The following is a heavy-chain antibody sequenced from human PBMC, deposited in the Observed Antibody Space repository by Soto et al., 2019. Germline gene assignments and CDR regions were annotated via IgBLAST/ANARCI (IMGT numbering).Heavy chain of an antibody. CDR2: IYNGGRT. D-gene: IGHD2-8*01. J-gene: IGHJ4*02. CDR1: GDSISSDGYH. V-gene: IGHV4-30-4*01. CDR3: ARAPVGMDSINFFDH. Sequence: PSETLSLTCTVSGDSISSDGYHWSWIRQSPGKGLEWIGYIYNGGRTFYRPSLESRINMSLDATKNSYSLRLTSVTAADTAVYYCARAPVGMDSINFFDHWGQGILVTVSS.